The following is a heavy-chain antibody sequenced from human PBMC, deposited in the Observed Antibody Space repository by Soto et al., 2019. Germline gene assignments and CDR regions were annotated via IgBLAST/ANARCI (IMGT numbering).Heavy chain of an antibody. V-gene: IGHV3-23*01. CDR1: GFTFSSYA. CDR3: AKEDERITMIVVVTPAFGY. J-gene: IGHJ4*02. CDR2: ISGSGGST. D-gene: IGHD3-22*01. Sequence: EVQLLKSGGGLVQPGGSLRLSCAASGFTFSSYAMSWVRQAPGKGLEWVSAISGSGGSTYYADSVKGRFTISRDNSKNTLYLQMNSLRAEDTAVYYCAKEDERITMIVVVTPAFGYWGQGTLVTVSS.